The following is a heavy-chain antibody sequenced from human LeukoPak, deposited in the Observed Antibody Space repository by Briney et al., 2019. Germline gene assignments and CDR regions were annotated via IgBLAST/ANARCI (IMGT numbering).Heavy chain of an antibody. V-gene: IGHV3-30*18. Sequence: GGSLRLSCAASGFTFSSYGMHWVCQAPGKGLEWVAVISYDGSNKYYADSVKGRFTISRDNSKNTLYLQMNSLRAEDTAVYYCAERTVITDWGQGTLVTVSS. J-gene: IGHJ4*02. D-gene: IGHD4-17*01. CDR3: AERTVITD. CDR2: ISYDGSNK. CDR1: GFTFSSYG.